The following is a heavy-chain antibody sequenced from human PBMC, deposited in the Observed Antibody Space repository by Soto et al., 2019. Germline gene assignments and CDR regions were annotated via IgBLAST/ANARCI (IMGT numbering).Heavy chain of an antibody. CDR1: GGSISSGDYY. J-gene: IGHJ4*02. Sequence: PSETLSLTCTVSGGSISSGDYYWSWIRQPPGKGLEWIGYIYYSGSTYYNPSLKSRVTISVDTSKNQFSLKLISVTASGTAVYYCARFLWWPTIDYWGQGTLVTVS. D-gene: IGHD2-8*02. V-gene: IGHV4-30-4*01. CDR3: ARFLWWPTIDY. CDR2: IYYSGST.